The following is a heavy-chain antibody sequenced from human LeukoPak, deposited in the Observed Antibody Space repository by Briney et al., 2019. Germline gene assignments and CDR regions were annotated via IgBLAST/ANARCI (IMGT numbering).Heavy chain of an antibody. CDR1: GFTFSDYY. CDR3: ARGGGSYYKRKEPVDY. D-gene: IGHD1-26*01. Sequence: GGSLRLSCAASGFTFSDYYMSWIRQAPGKGLEWVSYISGSGSTIYYADSVKGRFTISRDNAKNSLYLQMNSLRAEDTAVYYCARGGGSYYKRKEPVDYWGQGTLVTVSS. J-gene: IGHJ4*02. CDR2: ISGSGSTI. V-gene: IGHV3-11*01.